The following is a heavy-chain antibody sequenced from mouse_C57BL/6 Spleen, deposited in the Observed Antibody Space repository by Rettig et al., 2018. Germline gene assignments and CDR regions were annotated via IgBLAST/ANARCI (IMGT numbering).Heavy chain of an antibody. D-gene: IGHD1-1*01. CDR3: ARTSFYGSSYGYFDV. CDR1: GYSFTSYY. J-gene: IGHJ1*03. CDR2: IYPGSGNT. Sequence: KPGASVKISCKASGYSFTSYYIHWVKQRPGQGLEWIGWIYPGSGNTKYNEKFKGKATLTADTSSSTAYMQLSSLTSEDSAVYYCARTSFYGSSYGYFDVWGTGTTVTVSS. V-gene: IGHV1-66*01.